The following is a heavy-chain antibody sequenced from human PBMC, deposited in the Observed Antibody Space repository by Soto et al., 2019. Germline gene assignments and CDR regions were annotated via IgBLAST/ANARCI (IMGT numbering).Heavy chain of an antibody. CDR2: IYHSGST. V-gene: IGHV4-30-2*01. CDR3: ARVQTRYYYYYGMDV. Sequence: SETLSLTCAVSGGSISSGGYSWSWIRQPPGKGLEWIGYIYHSGSTYCNPSLKSRVTISVDRSKNQFSLKLSSVTAADTAVYYCARVQTRYYYYYGMDVWGQGTTVTVSS. CDR1: GGSISSGGYS. J-gene: IGHJ6*02.